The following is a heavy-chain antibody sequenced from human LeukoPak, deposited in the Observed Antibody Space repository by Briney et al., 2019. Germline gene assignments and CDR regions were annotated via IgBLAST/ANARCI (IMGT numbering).Heavy chain of an antibody. CDR1: GFTVSSNS. CDR2: IYRGDST. V-gene: IGHV3-53*01. Sequence: GGSLRLSCAASGFTVSSNSMTWVRQAPGKGLEWVSVIYRGDSTYYADSVKGRFTISRDNSKNTLYLHMNSLRAEDTAVYYCAISSGWYDWFDPWGQGTLVTVSS. J-gene: IGHJ5*02. D-gene: IGHD6-19*01. CDR3: AISSGWYDWFDP.